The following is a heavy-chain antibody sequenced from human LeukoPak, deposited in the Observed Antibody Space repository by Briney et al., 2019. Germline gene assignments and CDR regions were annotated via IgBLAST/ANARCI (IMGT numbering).Heavy chain of an antibody. D-gene: IGHD3-22*01. CDR1: GGSISSGDYY. Sequence: PSQTLSLTCTVSGGSISSGDYYWSWIRQPPGKGLEWIGYIYYNGSTYYNPSLKSRVTISVDTSKNQFSLKLSSVTAADTAVYYCARDHYYDSSGTRNFDYWGQGTLVTVSS. J-gene: IGHJ4*02. CDR2: IYYNGST. CDR3: ARDHYYDSSGTRNFDY. V-gene: IGHV4-30-4*08.